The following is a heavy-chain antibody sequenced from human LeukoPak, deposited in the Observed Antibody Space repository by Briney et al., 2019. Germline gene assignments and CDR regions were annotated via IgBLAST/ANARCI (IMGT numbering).Heavy chain of an antibody. Sequence: GGSLRLSCAASGFTFSSYSMNWVRQAPGKGLEWVSSISSSSSYIYYADSVKGRFTISRDNAKNSLYLQMNSLRAEDTAVYYCARDPGITMVRGVFDYWGQGTLVTVSS. J-gene: IGHJ4*02. CDR1: GFTFSSYS. CDR2: ISSSSSYI. D-gene: IGHD3-10*01. CDR3: ARDPGITMVRGVFDY. V-gene: IGHV3-21*01.